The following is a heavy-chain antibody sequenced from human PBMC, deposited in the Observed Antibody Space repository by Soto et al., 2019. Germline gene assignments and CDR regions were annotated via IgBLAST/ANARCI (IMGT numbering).Heavy chain of an antibody. J-gene: IGHJ4*02. CDR2: ISSSSSYI. CDR1: GFTFSSYS. CDR3: ASRVLRYFDWPTRFDY. V-gene: IGHV3-21*01. Sequence: GGSLRLSCAASGFTFSSYSMNWVRQAPGKGLEWVSSISSSSSYIYYADSVKGRFTISRDNAKNSLYLQMNSLRAEDTAVYYCASRVLRYFDWPTRFDYWGQGTLVTVSS. D-gene: IGHD3-9*01.